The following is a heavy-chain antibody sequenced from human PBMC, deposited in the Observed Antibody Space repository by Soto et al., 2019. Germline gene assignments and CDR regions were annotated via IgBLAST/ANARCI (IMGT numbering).Heavy chain of an antibody. CDR1: GGSFSGYY. J-gene: IGHJ5*02. D-gene: IGHD3-3*01. CDR3: AGRSDGGYDFWSGYYNTWLDP. V-gene: IGHV4-34*01. CDR2: INHSGST. Sequence: SETLSLTCAVYGGSFSGYYWSWIRQPPGKGLEWIGEINHSGSTNYNPSLKSRVTISVDTSKNQFSLKLSSVTAADTAVYYCAGRSDGGYDFWSGYYNTWLDPWGQGTLVTVSS.